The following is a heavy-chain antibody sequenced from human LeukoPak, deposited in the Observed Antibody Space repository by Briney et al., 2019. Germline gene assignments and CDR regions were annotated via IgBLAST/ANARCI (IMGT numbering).Heavy chain of an antibody. CDR3: ARTSGYSSSWYTY. D-gene: IGHD6-13*01. Sequence: PSETLFLTCAVYGGSFSGYYWSWIRQPPGKGLEWIGGINHSGSTNYNPSLKSRVTISVDTSKNQFSLKLSSVTAADTAVYYCARTSGYSSSWYTYWGQGTLVTVSS. J-gene: IGHJ4*02. CDR1: GGSFSGYY. CDR2: INHSGST. V-gene: IGHV4-34*01.